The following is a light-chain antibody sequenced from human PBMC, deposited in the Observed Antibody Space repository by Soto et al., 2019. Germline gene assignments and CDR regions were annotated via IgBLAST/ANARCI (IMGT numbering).Light chain of an antibody. V-gene: IGKV3-15*01. Sequence: DIVMTQSPATLSVSPGERATLSCRASLTVSNNLAWYQQKPGQAPRLLIYYASTRATGIPDRFSGSGSVKDFTLTISSVQAEEVAVYYCQQYNNWPPGATFGPGTRVDIK. CDR1: LTVSNN. J-gene: IGKJ3*01. CDR2: YAS. CDR3: QQYNNWPPGAT.